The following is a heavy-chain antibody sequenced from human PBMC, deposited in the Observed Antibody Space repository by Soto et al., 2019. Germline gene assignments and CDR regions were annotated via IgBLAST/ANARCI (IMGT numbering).Heavy chain of an antibody. J-gene: IGHJ4*02. CDR3: ARGAADTAMVDS. D-gene: IGHD5-18*01. Sequence: SETLSLTCTVSGGSISSYYWSWIRQPPGKGLEWIGYIYYSGSTNYNPSLKSRVTISVDTSKNQFSLKLSSVTAADTAVYYCARGAADTAMVDSWGQGTLVTVSS. CDR2: IYYSGST. V-gene: IGHV4-59*01. CDR1: GGSISSYY.